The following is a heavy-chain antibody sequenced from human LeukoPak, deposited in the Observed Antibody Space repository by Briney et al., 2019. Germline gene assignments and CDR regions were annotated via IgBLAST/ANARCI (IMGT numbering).Heavy chain of an antibody. D-gene: IGHD3-3*01. CDR2: LDYSGST. V-gene: IGHV4-39*01. J-gene: IGHJ4*02. CDR3: ARSQGYYEFDY. CDR1: GGSISSYY. Sequence: PSETLSLTCTVSGGSISSYYWGWIRQPPGKGLEWIGSLDYSGSTYYNPSLKSRVTRSVDTSKNQFSLKLSSVTAADTAVYYCARSQGYYEFDYWGQGTLVTVSS.